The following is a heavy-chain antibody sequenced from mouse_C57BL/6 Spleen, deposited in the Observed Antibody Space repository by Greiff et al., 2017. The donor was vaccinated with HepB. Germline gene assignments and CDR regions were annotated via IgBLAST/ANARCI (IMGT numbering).Heavy chain of an antibody. CDR2: INPSSGYT. Sequence: QVQLQQSGAELAKPGASVKLSCKASGYTFTSYWIHWVKQRPGQGLEWIGYINPSSGYTKYNQKFKDKATLTADKSSSTAYMQLSSLTYEDSAVYYCALSNYYWYFDVWGTGTTVTGSS. CDR1: GYTFTSYW. J-gene: IGHJ1*03. D-gene: IGHD2-5*01. CDR3: ALSNYYWYFDV. V-gene: IGHV1-7*01.